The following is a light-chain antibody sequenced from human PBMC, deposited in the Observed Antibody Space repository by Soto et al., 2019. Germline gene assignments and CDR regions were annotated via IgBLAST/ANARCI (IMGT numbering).Light chain of an antibody. CDR2: GTS. CDR1: ETVRNN. CDR3: QQYNNWPPALT. Sequence: VVMHSPGTLSLTPGERATLSCRASETVRNNYLAWYQHKPGQAPRLLIYGTSTRATGIPARFSGSGSGTEFNLTISSLQSEDFGVYYCQQYNNWPPALTFGGGTKVDI. J-gene: IGKJ4*01. V-gene: IGKV3-15*01.